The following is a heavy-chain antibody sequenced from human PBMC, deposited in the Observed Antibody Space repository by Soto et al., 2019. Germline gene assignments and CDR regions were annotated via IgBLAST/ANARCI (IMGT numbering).Heavy chain of an antibody. CDR1: GFTFSTST. V-gene: IGHV3-23*01. CDR3: AKMGYCGSTSCYYFDY. D-gene: IGHD2-2*01. CDR2: LHAGGDRA. J-gene: IGHJ4*02. Sequence: EVQLLESGGGLVQPGGSLRLSCAASGFTFSTSTVSWVRQAPGKGLELVSFLHAGGDRAYYADSVKGRFTISRDTSRDTLSLQMNGLRAEDTAVYYCAKMGYCGSTSCYYFDYWGQGTLVSVSS.